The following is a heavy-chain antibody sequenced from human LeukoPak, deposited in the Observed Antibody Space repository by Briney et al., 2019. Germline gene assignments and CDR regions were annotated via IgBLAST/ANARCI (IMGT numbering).Heavy chain of an antibody. CDR1: GFTFSSYA. V-gene: IGHV3-23*01. CDR3: AKDLGTVTTPLDY. D-gene: IGHD4-17*01. Sequence: PGRSLRLSCAASGFTFSSYAMSWVRQAPGKGLEWVSVISGSGGSTYYADSVKGRFTISRDNSKSLLYLQMNSLRAEDTAVYYCAKDLGTVTTPLDYWGQGTLVTVSS. J-gene: IGHJ4*02. CDR2: ISGSGGST.